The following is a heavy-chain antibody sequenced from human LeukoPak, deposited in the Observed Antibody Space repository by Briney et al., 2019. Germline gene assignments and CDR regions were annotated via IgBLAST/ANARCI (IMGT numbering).Heavy chain of an antibody. V-gene: IGHV4-59*01. Sequence: PSETLSLTCTVSGGSISSYYWSWIRQPPGKGLEWIGYIYYSGSTNYNPSLKSRVTISVDTSKNQFSLKLSSVTAADTAVYYCAREGGRDGYNPLYYWGQGTLVTVSS. CDR1: GGSISSYY. D-gene: IGHD5-24*01. CDR2: IYYSGST. J-gene: IGHJ4*02. CDR3: AREGGRDGYNPLYY.